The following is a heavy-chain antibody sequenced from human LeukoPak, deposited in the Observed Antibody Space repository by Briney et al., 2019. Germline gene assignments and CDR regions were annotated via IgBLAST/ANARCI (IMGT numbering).Heavy chain of an antibody. D-gene: IGHD3-9*01. J-gene: IGHJ4*02. CDR1: GGSISSSSYY. CDR3: ARHVRDDILTGYSYYFDY. CDR2: IYYSGST. V-gene: IGHV4-39*01. Sequence: SETLSLTCTVSGGSISSSSYYWGWLRQPPGKGLEWIGSIYYSGSTYYNPSLKSRVTISVDTSKNQFSLKLSSVTAADTAVYYCARHVRDDILTGYSYYFDYWGQGTLVTVSS.